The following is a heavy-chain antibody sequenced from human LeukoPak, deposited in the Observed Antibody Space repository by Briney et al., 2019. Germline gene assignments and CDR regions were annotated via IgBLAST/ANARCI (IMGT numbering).Heavy chain of an antibody. Sequence: GGSLRLSCAASGFTFSSYGMHWVRQAPGKGLEWVAVIWYDGSNKYYAESVKGRFTISRDNSKNTLYLQMSSLRAEDTALYNCARAEGWPATAIYWGQGTLVTVSS. J-gene: IGHJ4*02. V-gene: IGHV3-33*01. CDR1: GFTFSSYG. CDR2: IWYDGSNK. D-gene: IGHD2-21*02. CDR3: ARAEGWPATAIY.